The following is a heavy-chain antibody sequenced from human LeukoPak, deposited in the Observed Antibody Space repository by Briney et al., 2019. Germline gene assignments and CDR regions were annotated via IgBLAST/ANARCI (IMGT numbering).Heavy chain of an antibody. D-gene: IGHD3-22*01. Sequence: GGSLRLSCAASGFTFSSYSMNWVRQAPGKGLEWVSSISSSSSYIYYADSVKGRFTISRDNSKNTLYLQMNSLRAEDTAVYYCARDPTFRIVVVPYYFDYWGQGTLVTVSS. CDR3: ARDPTFRIVVVPYYFDY. CDR2: ISSSSSYI. J-gene: IGHJ4*02. V-gene: IGHV3-21*01. CDR1: GFTFSSYS.